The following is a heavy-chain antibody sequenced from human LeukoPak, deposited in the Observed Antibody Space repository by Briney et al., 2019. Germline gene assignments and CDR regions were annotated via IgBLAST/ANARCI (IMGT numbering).Heavy chain of an antibody. CDR1: GYTFTSYT. D-gene: IGHD4-17*01. Sequence: SVKVSCKASGYTFTSYTISWVRQAPGQGLEWMGRIIPILGIANYAQKFQGRVTITADKSTSTAYMELSSLRSEDTAVYYCAREGTTVTSDAFDIWGQGTMVTVSS. CDR2: IIPILGIA. V-gene: IGHV1-69*04. J-gene: IGHJ3*02. CDR3: AREGTTVTSDAFDI.